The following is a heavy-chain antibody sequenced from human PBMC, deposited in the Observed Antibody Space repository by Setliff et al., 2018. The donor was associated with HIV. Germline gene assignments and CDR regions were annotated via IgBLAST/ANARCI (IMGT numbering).Heavy chain of an antibody. Sequence: SVKVSCKASGGSFSSYGISWVRQAPGQGLEWMGGIIPILGITNYAQKFQSRVTISADKSTSTVSMELSSLRSGDTAVYHCARSSYDILTGYYKALEYWGQGTLVTVSS. D-gene: IGHD3-9*01. CDR2: IIPILGIT. V-gene: IGHV1-69*10. CDR3: ARSSYDILTGYYKALEY. CDR1: GGSFSSYG. J-gene: IGHJ4*02.